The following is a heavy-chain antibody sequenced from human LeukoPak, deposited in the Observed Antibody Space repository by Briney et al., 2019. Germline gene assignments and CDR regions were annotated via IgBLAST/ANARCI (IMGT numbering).Heavy chain of an antibody. V-gene: IGHV3-64*01. J-gene: IGHJ4*02. CDR1: GFTFSSYA. D-gene: IGHD6-6*01. CDR2: ISSNGGST. CDR3: ARGGSIAARPIDY. Sequence: PGGSLRLSCAASGFTFSSYAMHWVRQAPGKGLEYVSAISSNGGSTYYANSVKGRFTISRDNSKNTLFLQMGSLRAEDMAVYYCARGGSIAARPIDYWDQGTLVTVSS.